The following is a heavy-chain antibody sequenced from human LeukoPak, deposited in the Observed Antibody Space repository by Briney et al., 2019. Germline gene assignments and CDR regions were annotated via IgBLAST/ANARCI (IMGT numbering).Heavy chain of an antibody. Sequence: SETLPLTCTVSGGSISSGSYYWPWIRQYPGKGLEWIGYTHSSGCGYNNPSLKSRVTISVDTSKSQFSLNLNSVTAADTAVYFCARAILTASGFVWHFDLWGRGTLVTVSS. D-gene: IGHD3-3*01. J-gene: IGHJ2*01. V-gene: IGHV4-31*03. CDR3: ARAILTASGFVWHFDL. CDR1: GGSISSGSYY. CDR2: THSSGCG.